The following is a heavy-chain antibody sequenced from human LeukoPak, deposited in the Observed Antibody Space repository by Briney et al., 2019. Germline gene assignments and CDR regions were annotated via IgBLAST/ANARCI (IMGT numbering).Heavy chain of an antibody. D-gene: IGHD2-15*01. CDR1: GGSIRSSSYY. CDR3: ARGNGRPVEFDY. J-gene: IGHJ4*02. V-gene: IGHV4-39*07. CDR2: IYYSGST. Sequence: SETLSLTCTVSGGSIRSSSYYWGWIRQPPGKGLEGIGTIYYSGSTYYNPSLKSRVTISVDTSKNQLSLKLSSVTAADTAVYYCARGNGRPVEFDYWGQGTLVTVSS.